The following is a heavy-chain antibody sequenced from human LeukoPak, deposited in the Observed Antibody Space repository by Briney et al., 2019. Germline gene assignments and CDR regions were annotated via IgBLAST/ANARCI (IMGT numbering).Heavy chain of an antibody. J-gene: IGHJ4*02. V-gene: IGHV3-23*01. CDR2: ISGSGGST. CDR1: GFTFSSYG. D-gene: IGHD1-26*01. Sequence: GGSLRLSCAASGFTFSSYGMSWVRQAPGKGLVWVSDISGSGGSTYYADSVKGRFTISRDNYKDTLYMQMNSLRAEDTAVYYCARGKGIVGAHFDYWGQGTLVTVSS. CDR3: ARGKGIVGAHFDY.